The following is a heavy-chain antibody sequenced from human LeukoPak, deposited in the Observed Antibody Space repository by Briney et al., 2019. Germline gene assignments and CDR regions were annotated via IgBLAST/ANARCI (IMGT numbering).Heavy chain of an antibody. CDR3: ARNSGSYVIAFDI. J-gene: IGHJ3*02. V-gene: IGHV3-30-3*01. CDR2: ISYDGSNK. D-gene: IGHD1-26*01. CDR1: GFTFSSYA. Sequence: PGRSLRLSCAASGFTFSSYAMHWVRQAPGKGLEWVAVISYDGSNKYYADSVKGRFTISRENSKNTLYLQMNSLRAEDTAVYYCARNSGSYVIAFDIWGQGTMVTVSS.